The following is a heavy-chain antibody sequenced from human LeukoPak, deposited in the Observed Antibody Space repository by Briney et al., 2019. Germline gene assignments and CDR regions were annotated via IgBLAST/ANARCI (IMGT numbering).Heavy chain of an antibody. CDR3: ARGGRYRSGYFCYYYMDV. CDR1: GGSISSYY. V-gene: IGHV4-59*01. J-gene: IGHJ6*03. CDR2: IYYSGST. Sequence: SETLSLTCTVSGGSISSYYWSWIRQPPGKGLEWIGYIYYSGSTNYNPSLKSRVTISVDTSKNQFSLKLSSVTAADTAVYYCARGGRYRSGYFCYYYMDVWGKGTTVTVSS. D-gene: IGHD5-12*01.